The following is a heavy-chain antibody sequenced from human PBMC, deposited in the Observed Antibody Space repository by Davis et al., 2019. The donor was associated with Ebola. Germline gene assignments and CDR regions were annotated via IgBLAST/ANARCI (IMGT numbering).Heavy chain of an antibody. D-gene: IGHD1-1*01. J-gene: IGHJ4*02. V-gene: IGHV1-18*04. CDR1: GYTFTNYG. Sequence: AASVKLSCKASGYTFTNYGITRVRQDPGQGLEWMGWINPHNGNTNYAQNVQGRVIMTSDTATTTAYMEVRSLTSDDTAVYFCARAQFPTTSDHWGQGTLVTVSS. CDR2: INPHNGNT. CDR3: ARAQFPTTSDH.